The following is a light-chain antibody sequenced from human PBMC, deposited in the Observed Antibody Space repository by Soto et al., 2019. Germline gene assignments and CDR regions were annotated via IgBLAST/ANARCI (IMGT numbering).Light chain of an antibody. J-gene: IGKJ3*01. CDR3: QQYNSYSIFT. Sequence: DIQMTQSPSTLSASVGDRVTITCRASQSISSWLAWYQQKPGKAPKLLIYDASSLESGVPSRFSGSGSGTEFTLTISSLQPDDFATYYCQQYNSYSIFTFGPGTKMDI. V-gene: IGKV1-5*01. CDR1: QSISSW. CDR2: DAS.